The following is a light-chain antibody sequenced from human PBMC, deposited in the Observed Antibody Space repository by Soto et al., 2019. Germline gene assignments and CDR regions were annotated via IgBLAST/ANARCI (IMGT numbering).Light chain of an antibody. CDR3: QQYNKWPYT. Sequence: EIVMTQSPVALSVSPGESAALSCRASQSGGRNFAWYQQRPGQAPRVLIYGTSTRATGVPARFSGSGSGTDFTLTISSLQSEDFAVSYCQQYNKWPYTFGQGTRLEIK. J-gene: IGKJ2*01. CDR2: GTS. CDR1: QSGGRN. V-gene: IGKV3-15*01.